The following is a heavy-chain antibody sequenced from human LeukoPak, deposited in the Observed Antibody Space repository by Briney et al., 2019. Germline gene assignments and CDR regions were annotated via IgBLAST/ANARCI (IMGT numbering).Heavy chain of an antibody. D-gene: IGHD2/OR15-2a*01. Sequence: SETLSLTCTVSGGSISSSGSYWGWIRQPPGRGLEWIVTIYYSGSTYYNPSLKSRVTISVDTSKNQFSLKLSSVTAADTAVYYCARSRLGLGNTHDYWGQGTLVTVSS. V-gene: IGHV4-39*07. CDR3: ARSRLGLGNTHDY. CDR2: IYYSGST. CDR1: GGSISSSGSY. J-gene: IGHJ4*02.